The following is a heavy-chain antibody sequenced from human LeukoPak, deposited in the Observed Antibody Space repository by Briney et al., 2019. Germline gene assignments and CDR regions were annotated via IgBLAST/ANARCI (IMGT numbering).Heavy chain of an antibody. CDR2: IYYSGST. D-gene: IGHD3-9*01. V-gene: IGHV4-39*07. CDR3: ATRAPLDYDILTDYEDFEDYYYYMDV. CDR1: GGSISSSSYY. J-gene: IGHJ6*03. Sequence: SETLSLTCTVSGGSISSSSYYWGWIRQPPGKGLEWIGSIYYSGSTYYNPSLKSRVTISVDTSKNQFSLKLSSVTAADTAVYYCATRAPLDYDILTDYEDFEDYYYYMDVWGKGTTVTVSS.